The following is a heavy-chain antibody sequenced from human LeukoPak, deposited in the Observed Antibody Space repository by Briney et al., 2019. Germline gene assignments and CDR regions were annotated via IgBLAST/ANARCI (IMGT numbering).Heavy chain of an antibody. CDR1: GYSISSGYY. CDR2: IYHSGST. V-gene: IGHV4-38-2*01. Sequence: SETLSLTCAVSGYSISSGYYWGWIRQPPGKGLEWIGSIYHSGSTVYSPSLKSRVTISVDTSKNQVSLRLSSVTAADTAVYYCARNISLGRDTTMVTVFDYWGQGTLVTVSS. D-gene: IGHD5-18*01. J-gene: IGHJ4*02. CDR3: ARNISLGRDTTMVTVFDY.